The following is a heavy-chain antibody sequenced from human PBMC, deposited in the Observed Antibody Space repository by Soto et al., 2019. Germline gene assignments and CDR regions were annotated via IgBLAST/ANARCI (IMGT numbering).Heavy chain of an antibody. CDR3: ARETYDSSGYYYGGMDY. J-gene: IGHJ4*02. CDR1: GFTFSSYA. V-gene: IGHV3-30-3*01. CDR2: ISYDGSNK. Sequence: QVQLVESGGGVVQPGRSLRLSCAASGFTFSSYAMHWVRQAPGKGLEWVAVISYDGSNKYYADSVKGRFTNSRDNSKNTLYLQMNRLRAEDTAVYYCARETYDSSGYYYGGMDYWGQGTLVTVSS. D-gene: IGHD3-22*01.